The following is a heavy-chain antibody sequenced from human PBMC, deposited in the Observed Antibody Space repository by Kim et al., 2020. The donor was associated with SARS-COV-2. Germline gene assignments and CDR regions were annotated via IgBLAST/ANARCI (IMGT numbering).Heavy chain of an antibody. Sequence: SETLSLTCTVSSGSISSGNYYWNWIRQPAGKGLEWIGRRYINGNTNYNPSLQGRVTMSLDTSKNHFFLRLTSVTAADTAVYYCARGRYSSTWDAYFYYGLDFWGQGTTVTVSS. CDR3: ARGRYSSTWDAYFYYGLDF. CDR1: SGSISSGNYY. J-gene: IGHJ6*02. V-gene: IGHV4-61*02. CDR2: RYINGNT. D-gene: IGHD6-13*01.